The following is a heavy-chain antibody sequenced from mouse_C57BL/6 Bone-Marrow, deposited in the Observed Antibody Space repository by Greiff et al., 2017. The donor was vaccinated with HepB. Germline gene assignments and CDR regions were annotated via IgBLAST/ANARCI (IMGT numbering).Heavy chain of an antibody. J-gene: IGHJ3*01. V-gene: IGHV3-6*01. CDR2: ISYDGSN. Sequence: EVKLMESGPGLVKPSQSLSLTCSVTGYSITSGYYWNWIRQFPGNKLEWMGYISYDGSNNYNPSLKNRISITRDTSKNQFFLKLNSVTTEDTATYYCARAYYGNYWFAYWGQGTLVTVSA. D-gene: IGHD2-10*01. CDR1: GYSITSGYY. CDR3: ARAYYGNYWFAY.